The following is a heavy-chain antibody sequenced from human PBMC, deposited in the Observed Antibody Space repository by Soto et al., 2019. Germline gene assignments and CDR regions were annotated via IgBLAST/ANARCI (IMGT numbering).Heavy chain of an antibody. CDR1: GGTFSSYA. D-gene: IGHD6-19*01. J-gene: IGHJ4*02. CDR3: AAVKGPITTYSSGWNFDY. Sequence: GASVKVSCKASGGTFSSYAISWVRQAPGQRLEWIGWIVVGSGNTNYAQKFQERVTITRDMSTSTAYMELSSLRSEDTAVYYCAAVKGPITTYSSGWNFDYWGQGTLVTVSS. V-gene: IGHV1-58*02. CDR2: IVVGSGNT.